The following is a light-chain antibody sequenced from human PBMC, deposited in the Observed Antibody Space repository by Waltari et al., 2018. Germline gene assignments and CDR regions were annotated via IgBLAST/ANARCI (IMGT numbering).Light chain of an antibody. CDR3: NSRDISGNHWV. V-gene: IGLV3-19*01. CDR2: GVG. CDR1: SLRQSF. J-gene: IGLJ3*02. Sequence: SSELTQDPAVSVALGQTVRITCQEDSLRQSFASWYQQKPGQAPVLVVFGVGNRPSGIPDRFSGSNSGNTAFLTITGAQADDEADYYCNSRDISGNHWVFGGGTRLTVL.